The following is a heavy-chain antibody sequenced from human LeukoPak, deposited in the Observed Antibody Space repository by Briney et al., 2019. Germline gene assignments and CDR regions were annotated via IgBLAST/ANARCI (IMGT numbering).Heavy chain of an antibody. CDR3: AREITGTDVYLDY. CDR1: GFTFSSYW. J-gene: IGHJ4*02. Sequence: GGSLRLSCAASGFTFSSYWMSWVRQAPGKGLEWVANIKQDGSEKYYVDSVKGRFTISRDNAKNSLYLQMNSLRAEDTAVYCCAREITGTDVYLDYWGQGTLVTVSS. CDR2: IKQDGSEK. V-gene: IGHV3-7*01. D-gene: IGHD1-20*01.